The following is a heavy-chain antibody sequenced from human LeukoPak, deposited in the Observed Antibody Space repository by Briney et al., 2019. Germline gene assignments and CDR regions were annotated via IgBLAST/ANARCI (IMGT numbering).Heavy chain of an antibody. D-gene: IGHD2/OR15-2a*01. CDR1: GYTFTSYY. V-gene: IGHV1-46*01. CDR3: ARNRNRLLVDY. Sequence: ASMKVSCKASGYTFTSYYMHWVRQAPGQGLEWMGIINPSGGSTSYAQKFQGRVTMTRDTSTSTVYMELSSLRSEDTAVYYCARNRNRLLVDYWGQGTLVTVSS. J-gene: IGHJ4*02. CDR2: INPSGGST.